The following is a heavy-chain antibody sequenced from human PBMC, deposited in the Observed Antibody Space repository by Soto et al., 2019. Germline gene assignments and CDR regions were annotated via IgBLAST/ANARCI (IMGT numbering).Heavy chain of an antibody. CDR3: AKDLRITGTNST. D-gene: IGHD1-7*01. CDR1: GFTFSSYA. J-gene: IGHJ5*02. V-gene: IGHV3-23*01. CDR2: ISGSGGST. Sequence: GGSLRLSCAASGFTFSSYAMSWVHQAPGKGLEWVSAISGSGGSTYYADSVKGRFTISRDNSKNTLYLQMNSLRAEDTAVYYCAKDLRITGTNSTWGQGTLVTVSS.